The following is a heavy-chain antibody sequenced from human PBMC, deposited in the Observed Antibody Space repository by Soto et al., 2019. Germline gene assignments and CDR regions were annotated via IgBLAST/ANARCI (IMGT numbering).Heavy chain of an antibody. CDR2: IYYSGST. V-gene: IGHV4-61*01. Sequence: SETLSLTCTVSGGSVSSGSYYWSWIRQPPGKGLEWVGYIYYSGSTNYNPSLKSRVTISVDTSKNQFSLKLSSVAAADTVVYYCAREKGYDFWSGYPYYYYYGMDVWGQGTTVTVSS. J-gene: IGHJ6*02. D-gene: IGHD3-3*01. CDR1: GGSVSSGSYY. CDR3: AREKGYDFWSGYPYYYYYGMDV.